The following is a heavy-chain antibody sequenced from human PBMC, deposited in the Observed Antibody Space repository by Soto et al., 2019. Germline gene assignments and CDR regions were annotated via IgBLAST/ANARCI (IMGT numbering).Heavy chain of an antibody. V-gene: IGHV3-21*01. J-gene: IGHJ4*02. D-gene: IGHD1-26*01. CDR3: ARMRGSYDFDY. CDR2: ISSSTGYI. Sequence: EVQLVESGGGLVKPGGSLRLSCAASGFTFSSYSMNWVRQAPGNGLEWVSSISSSTGYIDYADSVKGRFTISRDNAKNSLYLQMNSLRAEDTAVYYCARMRGSYDFDYWGQGTLVTVSS. CDR1: GFTFSSYS.